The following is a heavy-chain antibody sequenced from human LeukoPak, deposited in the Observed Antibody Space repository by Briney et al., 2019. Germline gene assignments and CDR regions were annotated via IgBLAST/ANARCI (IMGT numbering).Heavy chain of an antibody. V-gene: IGHV1-46*01. CDR1: GYSFINYY. CDR2: INPSGGGT. J-gene: IGHJ3*02. D-gene: IGHD5-24*01. Sequence: ASVKVSCKASGYSFINYYIHWVRQAPGQGLEWMGIINPSGGGTSYARKFQGRVTMTRDMSTSTVYMELSSLRSEDTAVYYCARGARWLRPRAFDIWGQGTMVTVSS. CDR3: ARGARWLRPRAFDI.